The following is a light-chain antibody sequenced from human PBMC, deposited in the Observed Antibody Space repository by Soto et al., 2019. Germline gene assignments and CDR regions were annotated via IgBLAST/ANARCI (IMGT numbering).Light chain of an antibody. CDR2: EVS. CDR3: ASYTRSSTLVV. V-gene: IGLV2-14*01. Sequence: QSALTQPASVSGSPGQSITISCTGTTSDIGVYNYVSWYQQFPGKAPKLMISEVSKRPSGISNRFSGSKSGNTASLTISGLQAEDEADYYCASYTRSSTLVVFGGGTKATVL. CDR1: TSDIGVYNY. J-gene: IGLJ2*01.